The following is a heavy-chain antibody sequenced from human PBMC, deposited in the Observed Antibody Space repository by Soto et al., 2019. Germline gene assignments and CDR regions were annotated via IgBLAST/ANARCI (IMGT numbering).Heavy chain of an antibody. V-gene: IGHV4-31*03. CDR1: GGSISSGGYY. J-gene: IGHJ5*02. Sequence: QVQLQESGPGLVKPSQTLSLTCTVSGGSISSGGYYCCWSRQHPGKGLEWVGYIYYSGSTYYNPSLKSRVTISVETSKNQFSLKLSSVTAADTAVYYCASVVWCGELSWFDPWGQGTLVTVSS. CDR3: ASVVWCGELSWFDP. D-gene: IGHD3-10*01. CDR2: IYYSGST.